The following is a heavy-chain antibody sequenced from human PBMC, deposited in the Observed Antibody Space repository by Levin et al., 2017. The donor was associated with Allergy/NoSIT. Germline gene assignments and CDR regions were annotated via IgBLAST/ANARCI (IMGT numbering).Heavy chain of an antibody. CDR1: GFTFSSYW. D-gene: IGHD6-19*01. J-gene: IGHJ4*02. CDR3: ARDIEVAAWDY. V-gene: IGHV3-7*01. CDR2: TNQDGSQK. Sequence: WASVKVSCAASGFTFSSYWMSWVRQAPGKGLEWVANTNQDGSQKYYVDSVKGRFTISRDNAKNSLYLQMDSLRAEDTAVYYCARDIEVAAWDYWGQGTLVTVSS.